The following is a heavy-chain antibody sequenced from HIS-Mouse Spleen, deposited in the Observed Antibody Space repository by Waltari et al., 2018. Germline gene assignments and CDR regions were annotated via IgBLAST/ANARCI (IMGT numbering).Heavy chain of an antibody. Sequence: QLQLQESGPGLVKPSETLSLTCTVSGGSISSSSYYWGWFRQPQGKGLGWIGSIYYSGRPYSSPAIRSRVTIAVDTSKNQFSLKLSSVTAADTAVYYCAREIPYSSSWYDWYFDLWGRGTLVTVSS. CDR3: AREIPYSSSWYDWYFDL. D-gene: IGHD6-13*01. J-gene: IGHJ2*01. V-gene: IGHV4-39*07. CDR1: GGSISSSSYY. CDR2: IYYSGRP.